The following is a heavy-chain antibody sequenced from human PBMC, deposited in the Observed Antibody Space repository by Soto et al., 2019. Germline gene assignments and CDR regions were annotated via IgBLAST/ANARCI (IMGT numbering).Heavy chain of an antibody. Sequence: EVQLVESGGGLVQPGGSLRLSCAASGFTFNSYSMNWVRQAPGKGLEWVSYISSSSSTIYYADSVKGRFTISRDNAKNSLYLQMNSLRDDDTAVYYCARAGYYVSVILLWGQGTLVTVSS. V-gene: IGHV3-48*02. D-gene: IGHD3-10*01. CDR2: ISSSSSTI. CDR1: GFTFNSYS. J-gene: IGHJ4*02. CDR3: ARAGYYVSVILL.